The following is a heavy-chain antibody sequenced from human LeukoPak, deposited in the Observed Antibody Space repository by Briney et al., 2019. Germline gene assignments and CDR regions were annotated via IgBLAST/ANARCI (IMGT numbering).Heavy chain of an antibody. D-gene: IGHD5-24*01. CDR2: IYYSGST. CDR3: ARGEMATIFL. CDR1: GGSINNDY. Sequence: SETLSLTCSVSGGSINNDYWTWIRQPPGKGLEWIGYIYYSGSTNYNPSLKSRVTISLGPSKTQFSLKLNSVTAADTAVYFCARGEMATIFLWGQGTLVTVSS. V-gene: IGHV4-59*01. J-gene: IGHJ4*02.